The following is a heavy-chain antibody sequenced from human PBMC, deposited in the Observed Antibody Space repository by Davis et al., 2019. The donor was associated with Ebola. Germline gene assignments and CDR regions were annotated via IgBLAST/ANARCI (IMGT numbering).Heavy chain of an antibody. CDR3: ARVPWNYVRMDV. CDR2: INHSGST. J-gene: IGHJ6*04. CDR1: GGSFSGYY. D-gene: IGHD1-7*01. Sequence: SETLSLTCAVYGGSFSGYYWSWIRQPPGKGLEWIGEINHSGSTNYNPSLKSRVTISVDTSKNQFSLKLSSVTAADTAVYYCARVPWNYVRMDVWGKGTTVTVSS. V-gene: IGHV4-34*01.